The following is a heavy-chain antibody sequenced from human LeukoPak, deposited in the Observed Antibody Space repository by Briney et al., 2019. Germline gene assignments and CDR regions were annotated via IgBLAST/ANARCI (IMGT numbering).Heavy chain of an antibody. J-gene: IGHJ4*02. CDR3: AKPGDIVVVPAAIHFDC. V-gene: IGHV3-30*02. Sequence: PGGSLRLSCAASGFTFSSYGMHWVRQAPGKGLEWVAFIRYDGSNKYYADSVKGRFTISRDNSKNTPYLQMNSLRAEDTAVYYCAKPGDIVVVPAAIHFDCWGQGTLVTVSS. D-gene: IGHD2-2*01. CDR1: GFTFSSYG. CDR2: IRYDGSNK.